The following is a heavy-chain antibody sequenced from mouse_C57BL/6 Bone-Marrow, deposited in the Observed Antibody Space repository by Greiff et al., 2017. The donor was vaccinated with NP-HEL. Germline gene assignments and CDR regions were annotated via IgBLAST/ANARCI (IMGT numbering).Heavy chain of an antibody. Sequence: EVMLVESGGGLVQPGGSLKLSCAASGFTFSDYYMYWVRQTPEKRLEWVAYISNGGGSTYYPDTVKGRFTISRDNAKNTLYRQMSRLKSEDTAMYYCARHGYYGPFAYWGQGTLVTVSA. CDR2: ISNGGGST. V-gene: IGHV5-12*01. CDR3: ARHGYYGPFAY. J-gene: IGHJ3*01. D-gene: IGHD1-2*01. CDR1: GFTFSDYY.